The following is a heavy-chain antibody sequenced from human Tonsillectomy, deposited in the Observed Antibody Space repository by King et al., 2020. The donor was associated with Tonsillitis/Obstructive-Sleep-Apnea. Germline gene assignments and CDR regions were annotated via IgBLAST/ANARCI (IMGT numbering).Heavy chain of an antibody. CDR2: IFYSGNT. Sequence: QLQESGPGLVKPSETLSLTCTVSGGSIRSSTYYWGWIRQPPGKGLEWIGSIFYSGNTYYNPSLNSRVTISVDTSENQFSLTLSSVTAADTAVYYCARRVGSAFDIWGQGTMVTVSS. V-gene: IGHV4-39*01. CDR1: GGSIRSSTYY. J-gene: IGHJ3*02. CDR3: ARRVGSAFDI.